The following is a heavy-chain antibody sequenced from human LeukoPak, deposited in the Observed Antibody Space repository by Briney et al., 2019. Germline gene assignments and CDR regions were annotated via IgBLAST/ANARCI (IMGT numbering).Heavy chain of an antibody. J-gene: IGHJ4*02. D-gene: IGHD2-2*01. CDR2: IKSATDGGTP. V-gene: IGHV3-15*01. CDR3: ILPPWDIVVAPVGPNDY. CDR1: GFTFNKAW. Sequence: GGSLRLSCAASGFTFNKAWMTWVRQAPGKGLEWVGRIKSATDGGTPDYAAPVKGRFTISRDDSKNTLYLQMNSLKTEDTAVYYCILPPWDIVVAPVGPNDYWGQGTLVTVSS.